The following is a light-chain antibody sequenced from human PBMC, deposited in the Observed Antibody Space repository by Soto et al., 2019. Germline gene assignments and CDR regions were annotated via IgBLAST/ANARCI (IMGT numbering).Light chain of an antibody. CDR1: QSVSSTY. J-gene: IGKJ4*01. V-gene: IGKV3-20*01. CDR3: QQYGTSPLT. Sequence: EIVLTQSPGTLSLSPGEGVTLSCRASQSVSSTYIAWYQQKPGQAPRLLIYGASSRATGIPDRFSGSGSGTDFTLTISRLETEDFAVYYCQQYGTSPLTFGGGTKVEIK. CDR2: GAS.